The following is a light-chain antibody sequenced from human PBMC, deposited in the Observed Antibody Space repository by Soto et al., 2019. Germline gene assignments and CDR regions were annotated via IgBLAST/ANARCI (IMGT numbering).Light chain of an antibody. Sequence: QSALTQPRSVSGSPGQSVTISCTGTSSDVGGYNYVSWYQQHPGKAPKLMIYDVSKRPSGVPDRFSGPKSGNTASLTISGLQAEDEADYYCCSYAGSYTFDVFGGGTKLTVL. CDR1: SSDVGGYNY. J-gene: IGLJ2*01. CDR2: DVS. CDR3: CSYAGSYTFDV. V-gene: IGLV2-11*01.